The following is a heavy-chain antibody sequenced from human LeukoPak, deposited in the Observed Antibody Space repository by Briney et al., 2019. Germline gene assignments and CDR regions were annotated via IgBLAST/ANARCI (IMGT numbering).Heavy chain of an antibody. CDR3: ARATGGYYDYFDY. Sequence: GASVKVSCKASGYTFTGYHIHWVRQAPGQGLEWMGWINPNSGGTNYAQKFQGRVTMTRDTSISTAYMELSRLTSGDTAVYYCARATGGYYDYFDYWGQGTLVTVSS. CDR1: GYTFTGYH. J-gene: IGHJ4*02. CDR2: INPNSGGT. V-gene: IGHV1-2*02. D-gene: IGHD3-22*01.